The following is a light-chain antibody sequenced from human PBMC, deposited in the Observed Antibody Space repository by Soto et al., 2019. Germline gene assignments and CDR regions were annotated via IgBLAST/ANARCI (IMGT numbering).Light chain of an antibody. CDR2: RSD. J-gene: IGLJ7*01. CDR1: SSNIGSNF. CDR3: ASWDDTLSGVV. Sequence: QSVLTQPPSTSGTRGQRVTMSCSGSSSNIGSNFVYWYQQFPGMAPKLLIYRSDQRPSGVPDRFSGSKSGTSASLAISGLRSEDEAAYYCASWDDTLSGVVFGGGTQLTVL. V-gene: IGLV1-47*01.